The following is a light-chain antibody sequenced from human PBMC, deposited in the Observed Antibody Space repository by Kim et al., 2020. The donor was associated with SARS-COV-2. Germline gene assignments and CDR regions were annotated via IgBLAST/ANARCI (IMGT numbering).Light chain of an antibody. CDR2: GNN. Sequence: RVIISCTGSNSNIGASYDVHWYQQLPGRAPKLLIYGNNIRPSGVPDRFSGSKSGTSASLAISGLQAEDEADYYCQSYDISLSGSGVFGGGTQLTVL. CDR1: NSNIGASYD. J-gene: IGLJ3*02. V-gene: IGLV1-40*01. CDR3: QSYDISLSGSGV.